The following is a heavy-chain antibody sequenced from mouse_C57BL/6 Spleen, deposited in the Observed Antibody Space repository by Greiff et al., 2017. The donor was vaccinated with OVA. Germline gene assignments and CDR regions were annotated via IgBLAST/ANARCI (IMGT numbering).Heavy chain of an antibody. CDR2: INPNNGGT. D-gene: IGHD3-2*02. Sequence: VHVKQSGPELVKPGASVKMSCKASGYTFTDYNMHWVKQSHGKSLEWIGYINPNNGGTSYNQKFKGKATVTVNKSSSTAYMELRSLTSEDSAVYYCARSNSSGWFAYWGQGTLVTVSA. J-gene: IGHJ3*01. CDR1: GYTFTDYN. V-gene: IGHV1-22*01. CDR3: ARSNSSGWFAY.